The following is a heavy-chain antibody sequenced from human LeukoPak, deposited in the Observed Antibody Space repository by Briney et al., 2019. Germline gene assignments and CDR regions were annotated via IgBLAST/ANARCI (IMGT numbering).Heavy chain of an antibody. D-gene: IGHD2-2*01. J-gene: IGHJ5*02. CDR2: IYYSGST. V-gene: IGHV4-31*03. Sequence: SETLSLTCTVSGGSISSGGYYWSWIRQHPGKGLEWIGYIYYSGSTYYNPSLKSRFTISVDTSKNQFSLKLSSVTAADTAVYYCARVVPAASDWFDPWGQGTLVTVSS. CDR1: GGSISSGGYY. CDR3: ARVVPAASDWFDP.